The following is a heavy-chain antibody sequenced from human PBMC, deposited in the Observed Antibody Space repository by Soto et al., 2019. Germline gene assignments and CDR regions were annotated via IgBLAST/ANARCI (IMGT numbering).Heavy chain of an antibody. CDR2: ISGSGGST. CDR3: AKVTNIVATIGGYYFDY. J-gene: IGHJ4*02. V-gene: IGHV3-23*01. D-gene: IGHD5-12*01. Sequence: GGSLRLSCAASGFTFSSYAMSWVRQAPGKGLEWVSAISGSGGSTYYADSVKGRFTISRDNSKNTLYLQMNSLRAEDTAVYYCAKVTNIVATIGGYYFDYWGQGTLVTVSS. CDR1: GFTFSSYA.